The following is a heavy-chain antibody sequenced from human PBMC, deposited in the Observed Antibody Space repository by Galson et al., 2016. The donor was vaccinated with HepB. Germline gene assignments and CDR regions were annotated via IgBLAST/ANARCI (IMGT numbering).Heavy chain of an antibody. D-gene: IGHD3-10*01. J-gene: IGHJ4*02. V-gene: IGHV3-7*01. CDR3: ARDVNYGIFDR. Sequence: SLRLSCAASGFSFSTYWVAWVRQAPGKGLEWVANIKEDGSVKYYVDSVKGRFIISRDNAKNALYLQLNSLRAEATAVYYCARDVNYGIFDRWGQGTLVTVSS. CDR1: GFSFSTYW. CDR2: IKEDGSVK.